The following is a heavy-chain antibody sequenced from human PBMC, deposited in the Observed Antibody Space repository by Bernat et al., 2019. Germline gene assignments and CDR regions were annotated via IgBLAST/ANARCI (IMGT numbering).Heavy chain of an antibody. J-gene: IGHJ5*02. CDR2: ISYDGSNK. CDR1: GFTFSSYA. V-gene: IGHV3-30*04. D-gene: IGHD3-9*01. Sequence: VQLVESGGGVVQPGRSLRLSCAASGFTFSSYAMHWVRQAPGKGLEWVAVISYDGSNKYYADSVKGRFTISRDNSKNTLYLQMNSLRAEDTAVYYCAKDRYYDILTGLNWFEPWGQGTLVTVSS. CDR3: AKDRYYDILTGLNWFEP.